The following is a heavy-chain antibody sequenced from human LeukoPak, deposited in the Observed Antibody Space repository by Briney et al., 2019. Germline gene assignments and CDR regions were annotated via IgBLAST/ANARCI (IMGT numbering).Heavy chain of an antibody. Sequence: ASVKVSCKASGGTFSSYAISWVRQAPGQGLEWMGGIIPIFGTANYAQKFQGRVTITADKSTSTAYMELSSLRSEDTAVYYCARGYGGNSRWYFDLWGRGTLVTVSS. J-gene: IGHJ2*01. CDR3: ARGYGGNSRWYFDL. CDR1: GGTFSSYA. D-gene: IGHD4-23*01. V-gene: IGHV1-69*06. CDR2: IIPIFGTA.